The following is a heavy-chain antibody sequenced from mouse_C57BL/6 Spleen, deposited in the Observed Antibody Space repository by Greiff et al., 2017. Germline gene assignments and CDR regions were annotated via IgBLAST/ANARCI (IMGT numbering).Heavy chain of an antibody. J-gene: IGHJ1*03. CDR3: ARAGNWYFDV. CDR2: INPRNGGT. V-gene: IGHV1-53*01. D-gene: IGHD4-1*01. Sequence: QVQLQQPGTELVKPGASVKLSCKASGYTFTSYWMHWVKQRPGQGLEWIGNINPRNGGTNYNEKFKGKATLTVDKTSSTAYMQLSSLTSEDSAVYYGARAGNWYFDVWGTGTTVTVSS. CDR1: GYTFTSYW.